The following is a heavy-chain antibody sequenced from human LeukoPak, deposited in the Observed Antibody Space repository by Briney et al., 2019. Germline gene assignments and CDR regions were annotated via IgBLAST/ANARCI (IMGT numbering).Heavy chain of an antibody. V-gene: IGHV5-51*01. CDR1: GYSFTSYW. J-gene: IGHJ4*02. D-gene: IGHD3-22*01. CDR2: IYPGDSDT. CDR3: AGRYDSSGYYRAQYYFDY. Sequence: GESLKISCKGSGYSFTSYWIGWVRQMPGKGLEWMGIIYPGDSDTRYSPSFQGQVTISADKPISTAYLQWSSLKASDTAMYYCAGRYDSSGYYRAQYYFDYWGQGTLVTVSS.